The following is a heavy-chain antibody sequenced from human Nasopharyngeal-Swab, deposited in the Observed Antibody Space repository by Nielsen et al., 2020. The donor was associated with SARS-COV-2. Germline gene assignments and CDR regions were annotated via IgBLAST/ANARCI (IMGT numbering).Heavy chain of an antibody. CDR1: GYTFTSYA. CDR2: INAGNGNT. V-gene: IGHV1-3*01. J-gene: IGHJ1*01. Sequence: ASVKVSCKASGYTFTSYAMHWVRQAPGQRLEWMGWINAGNGNTKYSQKFQGRVTITRDTSASTAYMELSSLRSEGTAVYYCARDCGSSLEYFQHWGQGTLVTVSS. D-gene: IGHD1-26*01. CDR3: ARDCGSSLEYFQH.